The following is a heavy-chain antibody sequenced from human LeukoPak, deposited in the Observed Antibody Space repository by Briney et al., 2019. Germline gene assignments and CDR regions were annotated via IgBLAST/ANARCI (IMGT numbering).Heavy chain of an antibody. V-gene: IGHV1-8*01. CDR3: ARGPAVVRGVMVNYYYYYMDV. CDR1: GYTFTSYD. Sequence: ASVKVSCKASGYTFTSYDINWVRQATGQGLEWMGWMNPNSGNSGYAQKFQGRVTMTRNTSISTAYMELSSLRSEDTAVYYCARGPAVVRGVMVNYYYYYMDVWGKGTTVTISS. J-gene: IGHJ6*03. CDR2: MNPNSGNS. D-gene: IGHD3-10*01.